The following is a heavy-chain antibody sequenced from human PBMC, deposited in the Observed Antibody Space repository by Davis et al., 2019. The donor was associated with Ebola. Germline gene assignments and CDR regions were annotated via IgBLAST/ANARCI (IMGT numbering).Heavy chain of an antibody. CDR1: GFTFSSYS. J-gene: IGHJ4*02. D-gene: IGHD1-1*01. V-gene: IGHV3-48*02. Sequence: GESLKISCAASGFTFSSYSMNWVRQASGKGLEWVSYISSSSSTIYYADSVKGRFTISRDNAKNSLYLQMNSLRDEDTAVYYCARDRANWNLPFDYWGQGTLVTVSS. CDR3: ARDRANWNLPFDY. CDR2: ISSSSSTI.